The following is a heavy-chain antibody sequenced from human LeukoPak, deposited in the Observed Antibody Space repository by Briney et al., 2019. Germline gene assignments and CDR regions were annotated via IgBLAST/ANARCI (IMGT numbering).Heavy chain of an antibody. D-gene: IGHD6-13*01. Sequence: GGSLRLSCAASGFTFSSYAMSWVRQAPGKGLEWVSAIRGSGDRTHYADSVKGRFTISRDNSKNTLYLQMNSLRAEDTAVYYCARGYSSSWYDYWGQGTLVTVSS. CDR2: IRGSGDRT. V-gene: IGHV3-23*01. CDR1: GFTFSSYA. J-gene: IGHJ4*02. CDR3: ARGYSSSWYDY.